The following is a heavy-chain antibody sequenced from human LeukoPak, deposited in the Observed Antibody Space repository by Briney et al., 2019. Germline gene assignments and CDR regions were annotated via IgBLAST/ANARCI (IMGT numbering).Heavy chain of an antibody. CDR1: GFSFRDSW. D-gene: IGHD1-14*01. V-gene: IGHV3-7*05. J-gene: IGHJ4*02. CDR2: INQDGREK. Sequence: PGGSLRLSCAHSGFSFRDSWMSWVRQIPGKGLEWVAYINQDGREKYYVDSVKGRFTISRDNAKNSAYLQMDSLRDEDTAVYHCTKAPNRYYFDYWGLGTLVTVS. CDR3: TKAPNRYYFDY.